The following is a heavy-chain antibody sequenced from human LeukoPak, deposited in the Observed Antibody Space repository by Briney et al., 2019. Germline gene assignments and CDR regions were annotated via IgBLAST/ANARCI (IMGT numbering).Heavy chain of an antibody. Sequence: GGSLRLSCAASGFTFSSFGMHWVRQAPGKGLEWVAFIRFDGHNKYYADSVKGRFTISRDNSMNTLYLQMNSLRAEDTAVYYCAKDSGAYSITDDYWGQGTLVTVSS. CDR3: AKDSGAYSITDDY. D-gene: IGHD4-17*01. CDR1: GFTFSSFG. V-gene: IGHV3-30*02. CDR2: IRFDGHNK. J-gene: IGHJ4*02.